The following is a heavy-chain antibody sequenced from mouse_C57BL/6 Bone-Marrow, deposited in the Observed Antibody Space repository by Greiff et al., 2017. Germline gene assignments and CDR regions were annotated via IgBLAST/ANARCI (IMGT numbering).Heavy chain of an antibody. CDR1: GFTFSSYA. D-gene: IGHD1-1*01. CDR2: ISSGGDYL. CDR3: TSDYCGSSPYYAMDY. Sequence: EVKVVESGEGLVKPGGSLKLSCAASGFTFSSYAMSWVRQTPEKRLEWVAYISSGGDYLYYADTVKGRFTISRDNARNTLYLQMSSLKSEDTAMYYCTSDYCGSSPYYAMDYWGQGTSVTVSS. V-gene: IGHV5-9-1*02. J-gene: IGHJ4*01.